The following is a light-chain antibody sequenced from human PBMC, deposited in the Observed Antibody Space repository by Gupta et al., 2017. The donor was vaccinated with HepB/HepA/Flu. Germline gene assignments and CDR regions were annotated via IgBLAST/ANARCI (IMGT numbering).Light chain of an antibody. CDR2: DAS. J-gene: IGKJ2*04. CDR1: QDISNY. Sequence: DIQMTQSPSSLSASVGDRVTITCQASQDISNYLNWYQQKPGKAPKLLIYDASNWEKGVPSRFSGSGYGTDFTFTISSRQPEDFAKYYCQHEDNRPSSFGQGTKLDIK. V-gene: IGKV1-33*01. CDR3: QHEDNRPSS.